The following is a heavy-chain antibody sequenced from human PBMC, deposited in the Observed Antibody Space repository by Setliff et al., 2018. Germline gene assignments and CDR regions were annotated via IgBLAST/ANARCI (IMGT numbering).Heavy chain of an antibody. Sequence: ASVKVSCKASGYTFTNYGITWVRQAPGQGLEWMGWISAYDGNSKFAQNIQGRVTLTTDTPTSTAYMELRSLRSDDTAVYYCARSPPNRGSGSGWYGDFWGQGTLVTVSS. D-gene: IGHD6-19*01. J-gene: IGHJ4*02. V-gene: IGHV1-18*01. CDR1: GYTFTNYG. CDR2: ISAYDGNS. CDR3: ARSPPNRGSGSGWYGDF.